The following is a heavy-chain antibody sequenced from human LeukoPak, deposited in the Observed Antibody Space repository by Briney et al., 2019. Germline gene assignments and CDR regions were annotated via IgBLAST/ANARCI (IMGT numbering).Heavy chain of an antibody. D-gene: IGHD2-15*01. CDR3: AVGEYPNGWYY. V-gene: IGHV1-8*01. Sequence: ASVKVSCQASGYTFPSYDINWVRQATAQGLEGMGWMNPNSGNTGHAQNFQGRVSMTRNPSISTAYMELSSLRSEETAVYFWAVGEYPNGWYYWGQGTLVTVSS. J-gene: IGHJ4*02. CDR1: GYTFPSYD. CDR2: MNPNSGNT.